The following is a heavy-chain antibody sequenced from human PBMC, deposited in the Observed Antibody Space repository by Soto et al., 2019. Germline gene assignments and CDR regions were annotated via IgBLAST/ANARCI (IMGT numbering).Heavy chain of an antibody. V-gene: IGHV6-1*01. D-gene: IGHD3-10*01. CDR2: TYYRSKWYN. J-gene: IGHJ3*02. Sequence: PSQTLSLTCAISGDSVSSNSAAWNWLRQSPSRGLEWLGRTYYRSKWYNDYVVSVKSRITINPDTSKNQFSLQLNSVTPEDTAVYYCARERGVLSEAFDTWGQGTLVTVSS. CDR1: GDSVSSNSAA. CDR3: ARERGVLSEAFDT.